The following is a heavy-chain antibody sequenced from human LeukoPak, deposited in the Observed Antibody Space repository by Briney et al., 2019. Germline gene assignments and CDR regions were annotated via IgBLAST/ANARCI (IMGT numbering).Heavy chain of an antibody. Sequence: GGSLRLSCAASGFTFSIYAMSWVRQAPGKGLEWVSGITGGRSTYYADSVKGRFTISRDNSKNTLYLQMNSLRAEGTAVYYCAKDEKTGTTDFWGQGTLVTVSS. J-gene: IGHJ4*02. D-gene: IGHD1-1*01. V-gene: IGHV3-23*01. CDR3: AKDEKTGTTDF. CDR1: GFTFSIYA. CDR2: ITGGRST.